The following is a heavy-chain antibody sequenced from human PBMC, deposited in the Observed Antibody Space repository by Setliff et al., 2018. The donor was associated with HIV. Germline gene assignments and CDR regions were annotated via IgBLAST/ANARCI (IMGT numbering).Heavy chain of an antibody. V-gene: IGHV3-7*01. Sequence: GSLRLSCAGSGFTFSNYWMAWVRQAPGKGLEWVANINKDGNEKHYIDSVKGRFTISRDNAKSSLYLQMSSLRADDTAVYFCAKNLYRSPWSPLDYWGQGALVTVSS. CDR3: AKNLYRSPWSPLDY. D-gene: IGHD6-19*01. CDR2: INKDGNEK. CDR1: GFTFSNYW. J-gene: IGHJ4*02.